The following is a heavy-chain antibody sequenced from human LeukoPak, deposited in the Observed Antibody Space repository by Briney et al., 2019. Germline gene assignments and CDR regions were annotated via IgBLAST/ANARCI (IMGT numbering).Heavy chain of an antibody. V-gene: IGHV4-59*01. J-gene: IGHJ5*02. CDR2: IYYSGDT. CDR3: VRGPYGSGISNWFDP. Sequence: SETLSLTCTVSDGSIAGYSWSWIRQPPGKGLEWIGYIYYSGDTNYNPSLQSRVTVSVDTSKNQFSLKLTSVTAADTAVYYCVRGPYGSGISNWFDPWGQGTLVTVSS. CDR1: DGSIAGYS. D-gene: IGHD3-10*01.